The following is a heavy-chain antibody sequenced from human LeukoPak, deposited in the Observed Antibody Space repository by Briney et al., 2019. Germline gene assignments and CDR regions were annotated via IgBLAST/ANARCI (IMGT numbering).Heavy chain of an antibody. J-gene: IGHJ6*03. D-gene: IGHD2-2*01. CDR2: IYYSGST. CDR3: ARIFEDIVVVPAANSMRHYYYYYMDV. Sequence: SETLSLTCTVSGGSISSYYWSWIRQPPGKGLEWIGYIYYSGSTNYNPSLKSRVTISVDTSKNQFSLKLSSVTAADTAVYYCARIFEDIVVVPAANSMRHYYYYYMDVWGKGTTVTISS. V-gene: IGHV4-59*01. CDR1: GGSISSYY.